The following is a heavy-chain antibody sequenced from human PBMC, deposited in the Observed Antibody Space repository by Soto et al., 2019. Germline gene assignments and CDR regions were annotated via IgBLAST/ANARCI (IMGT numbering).Heavy chain of an antibody. CDR1: GYTFTSYG. V-gene: IGHV1-18*04. D-gene: IGHD1-1*01. Sequence: ASVKVSCKASGYTFTSYGISWVRQAPGQGLEWMGWISAYNGNTNYAQKFQGRVTMTTDTSTSTAYMELRSLRSGDTAVYYCATSLPGTNWFDPWGQGTLVTVS. J-gene: IGHJ5*02. CDR2: ISAYNGNT. CDR3: ATSLPGTNWFDP.